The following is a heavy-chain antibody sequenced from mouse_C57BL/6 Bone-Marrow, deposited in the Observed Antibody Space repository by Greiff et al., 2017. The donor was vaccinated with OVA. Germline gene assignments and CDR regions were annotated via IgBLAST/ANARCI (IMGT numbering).Heavy chain of an antibody. CDR2: ISSGSSTI. CDR3: ASLDGWFAY. V-gene: IGHV5-17*01. CDR1: GFTFSDYG. Sequence: EVKLMESAGGLVKPGGSLKLSCAASGFTFSDYGMHWVRQAPEKGLEWVAYISSGSSTIYYADTVKGRFTISRDNAKNTLFLQMTSLRSEDTAMYYCASLDGWFAYWGQGTLVTVSA. J-gene: IGHJ3*01.